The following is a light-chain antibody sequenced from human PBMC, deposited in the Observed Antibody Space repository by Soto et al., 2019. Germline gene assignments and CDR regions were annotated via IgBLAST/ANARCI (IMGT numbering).Light chain of an antibody. CDR3: QQYDSVLGT. J-gene: IGKJ1*01. Sequence: IQMTQSPATLSASVGDSVTITCRASQSISHWLAWYQQKPGKAPKFLIYDASSLESGAPSRFSGSGSGTEFTLTISSLQPDDFATYYCQQYDSVLGTFGPGTKVDIK. CDR2: DAS. V-gene: IGKV1-5*01. CDR1: QSISHW.